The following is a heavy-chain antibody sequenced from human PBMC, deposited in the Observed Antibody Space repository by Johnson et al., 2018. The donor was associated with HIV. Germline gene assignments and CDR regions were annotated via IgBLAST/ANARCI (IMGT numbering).Heavy chain of an antibody. Sequence: QMLLVESGGGVVQPWGSLRLSCAASGFIFSSYGMHWARQAPGKGLEWVAFIRYDETEKYYADSVKGRFTISRDNSKSTLFLHMNTLRVEDTAVYYCATPTGSDAFDVWGQGTLVTVSS. J-gene: IGHJ3*01. V-gene: IGHV3-30*02. CDR2: IRYDETEK. CDR3: ATPTGSDAFDV. D-gene: IGHD1-1*01. CDR1: GFIFSSYG.